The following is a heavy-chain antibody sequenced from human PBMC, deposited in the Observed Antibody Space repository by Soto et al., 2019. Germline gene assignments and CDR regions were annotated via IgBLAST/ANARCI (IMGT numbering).Heavy chain of an antibody. V-gene: IGHV4-59*01. CDR2: IYYSGST. CDR3: ATTPSGSYGSFDY. Sequence: QVQLQESGPGLVKPSETLSLTCTVSGSSISSYYWSWIRQPPGKGLEWIAHIYYSGSTNYNPSLKSRVTISVDTSKNQFSLKLSSVTAADTAMYYCATTPSGSYGSFDYWGQGTLVTVSS. J-gene: IGHJ4*02. CDR1: GSSISSYY. D-gene: IGHD1-26*01.